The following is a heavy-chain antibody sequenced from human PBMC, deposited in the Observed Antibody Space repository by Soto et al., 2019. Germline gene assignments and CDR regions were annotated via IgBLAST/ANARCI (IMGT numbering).Heavy chain of an antibody. Sequence: QVQLVQSGAEVKKPGSSVWVSCKASGGAFRNYAISWVRQAPGKGPELMGTIIPRLGTPIYARKFQGRVTITADEFTNTVYMDLNRLGAEDSAIYYCARPVTYYDVWSGYPPFDFWGQGTLVTVSS. J-gene: IGHJ4*02. CDR1: GGAFRNYA. CDR2: IIPRLGTP. V-gene: IGHV1-69*11. CDR3: ARPVTYYDVWSGYPPFDF. D-gene: IGHD3-3*01.